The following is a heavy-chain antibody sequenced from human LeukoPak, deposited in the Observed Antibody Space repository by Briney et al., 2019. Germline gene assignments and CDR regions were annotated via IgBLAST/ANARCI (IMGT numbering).Heavy chain of an antibody. J-gene: IGHJ5*02. CDR2: IKQDGSEK. Sequence: GGSLRLSCAASVFTFSSYWMSWVRQAPGKGLEWVANIKQDGSEKYYVDSVKGRFTISRDNAKNSVYLQMNSLRAEDTAVYYCAREAGGIAAAGNWFDPWGQGTLVTVSS. CDR1: VFTFSSYW. V-gene: IGHV3-7*01. CDR3: AREAGGIAAAGNWFDP. D-gene: IGHD6-13*01.